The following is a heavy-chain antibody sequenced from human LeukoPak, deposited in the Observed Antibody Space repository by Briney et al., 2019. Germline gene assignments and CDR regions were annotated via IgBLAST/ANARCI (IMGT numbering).Heavy chain of an antibody. CDR2: ISGSGGST. Sequence: PGGSLRLSCVVSGFIFSSYEMNWVRQAPGKGLEWVSAISGSGGSTYYADSVKGRFTISRDNSKNTLYLQMNSLKAEDTAVYYCAKCYAIFGPPMGNWGQGTLVTVSS. CDR3: AKCYAIFGPPMGN. V-gene: IGHV3-23*01. J-gene: IGHJ4*02. D-gene: IGHD3-3*01. CDR1: GFIFSSYE.